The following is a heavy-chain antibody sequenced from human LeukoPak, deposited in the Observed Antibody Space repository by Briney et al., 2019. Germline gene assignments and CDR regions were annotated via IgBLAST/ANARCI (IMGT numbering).Heavy chain of an antibody. CDR3: ARASPRGGSSGYYYESYYYYYMDV. D-gene: IGHD3-22*01. CDR2: INPSGGST. J-gene: IGHJ6*03. CDR1: GYTFTSYY. Sequence: ASVKVSCKASGYTFTSYYMHWVRQAPGQGLEWMGIINPSGGSTSYAQKFQGRVTITADESTSTAYMELSSLRSEDTAVYYCARASPRGGSSGYYYESYYYYYMDVWGKGTTVTISS. V-gene: IGHV1-46*01.